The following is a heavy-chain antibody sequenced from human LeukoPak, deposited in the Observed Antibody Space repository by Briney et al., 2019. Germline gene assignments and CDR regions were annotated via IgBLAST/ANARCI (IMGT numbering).Heavy chain of an antibody. Sequence: GGSLRHSCAASGFTVSVNYMNWVRRAPGRGLEWVSVIYSGGSTYYADPVKGRLAISRDSSKNTLYLQMNSLRPEDTAVYYCARENNYGYKRFDYWGQGTLVTVSS. CDR2: IYSGGST. CDR3: ARENNYGYKRFDY. D-gene: IGHD5-18*01. CDR1: GFTVSVNY. V-gene: IGHV3-53*01. J-gene: IGHJ4*02.